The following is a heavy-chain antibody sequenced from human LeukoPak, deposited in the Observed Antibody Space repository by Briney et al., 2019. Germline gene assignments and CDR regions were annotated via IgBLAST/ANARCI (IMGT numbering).Heavy chain of an antibody. J-gene: IGHJ2*01. CDR1: GGSMSRYY. V-gene: IGHV4-59*08. D-gene: IGHD3-16*01. CDR2: IYSSGAT. Sequence: SETLSLTCTVSGGSMSRYYWSWIRQPPGKGLEWIAYIYSSGATSYNPSLRSRVSISLDTSNNQFSLKLSSVTAADTAVYYCARLKVGAYFDLWGRGTLVTVSS. CDR3: ARLKVGAYFDL.